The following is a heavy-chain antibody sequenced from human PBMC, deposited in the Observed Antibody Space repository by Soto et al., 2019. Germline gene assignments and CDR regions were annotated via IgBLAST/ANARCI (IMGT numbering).Heavy chain of an antibody. D-gene: IGHD1-26*01. J-gene: IGHJ4*02. Sequence: WTWIRQHPGKGLEWIRAISYTGSTYYNPSLKSRKTISVDTSKNQCSLKLNSVTAADTAVYYCARESGTMRSRKFEYWGQGPLVTVSS. V-gene: IGHV4-31*02. CDR3: ARESGTMRSRKFEY. CDR2: ISYTGST.